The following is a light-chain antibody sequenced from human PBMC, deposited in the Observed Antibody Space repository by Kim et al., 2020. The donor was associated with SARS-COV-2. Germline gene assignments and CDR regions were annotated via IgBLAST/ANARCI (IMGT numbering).Light chain of an antibody. Sequence: APGKTARITCGGNHIGSKSVHLYQQKPGQAPVLVMYYDRPSGIPERFSGSNSGNTATLTISRVEAGDEANYYCQVWDSTSDHPVFGGGTQLTVL. CDR3: QVWDSTSDHPV. CDR1: HIGSKS. V-gene: IGLV3-21*04. CDR2: YD. J-gene: IGLJ3*02.